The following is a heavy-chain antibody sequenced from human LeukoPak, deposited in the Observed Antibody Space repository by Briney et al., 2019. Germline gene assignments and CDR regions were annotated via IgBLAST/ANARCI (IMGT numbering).Heavy chain of an antibody. J-gene: IGHJ4*02. CDR3: AKDIVVVPAARHFDY. V-gene: IGHV3-23*01. CDR2: ISGSGGST. Sequence: GGCLRLSCAASEFTFSSYGMSWVRQAPGKGLEWVSSISGSGGSTQYADSVQGRFAISRDNSKNTLYLQMNSLRAEDTAAYYCAKDIVVVPAARHFDYWGQGTLVTVSS. D-gene: IGHD2-2*01. CDR1: EFTFSSYG.